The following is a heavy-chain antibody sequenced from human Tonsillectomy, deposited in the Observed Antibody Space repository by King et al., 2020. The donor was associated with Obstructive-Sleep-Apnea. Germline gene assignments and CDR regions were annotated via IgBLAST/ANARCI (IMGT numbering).Heavy chain of an antibody. Sequence: QLVQSGAEVKKPGASLKVSCKASGYTFTSYDINWLRQATGQGLELMGWMKPNSGNTDYAQSFQGRVTMTRNTSISTAYMELSSLRSEDTAGYYCARGSRTFDIWGQGTMVTVSS. J-gene: IGHJ3*02. CDR3: ARGSRTFDI. CDR2: MKPNSGNT. V-gene: IGHV1-8*01. CDR1: GYTFTSYD. D-gene: IGHD1-14*01.